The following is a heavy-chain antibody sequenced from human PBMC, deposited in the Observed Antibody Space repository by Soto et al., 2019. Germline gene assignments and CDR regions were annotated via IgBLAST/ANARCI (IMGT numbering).Heavy chain of an antibody. CDR2: ISYDGSNK. D-gene: IGHD3-22*01. V-gene: IGHV3-30*18. CDR1: GFTFSSYG. J-gene: IGHJ4*02. CDR3: AKGHYDSSGYHGGYFDY. Sequence: QVQLVESGGGVVQPGRSLRLSCAASGFTFSSYGMHWVRQAPGKGLEWVAVISYDGSNKYYADSVKGRFTISRDNSKNTLYLQMNSLRAEDTAVYYCAKGHYDSSGYHGGYFDYWGQGTLVTVSS.